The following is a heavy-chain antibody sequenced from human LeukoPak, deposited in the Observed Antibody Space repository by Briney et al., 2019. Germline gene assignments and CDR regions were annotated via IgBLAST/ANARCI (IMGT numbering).Heavy chain of an antibody. V-gene: IGHV1-2*02. CDR1: GYTFTNYA. J-gene: IGHJ5*02. CDR3: ARDPVVAATLSWFDP. D-gene: IGHD2-15*01. Sequence: ASVKVSCKASGYTFTNYAINWVRQAPGQGLEWMGWINPNSGGTNYAQKFQGRVTMTRDTSISTAYMELSRLRSDDTAVYYCARDPVVAATLSWFDPWGQGTLVTVSS. CDR2: INPNSGGT.